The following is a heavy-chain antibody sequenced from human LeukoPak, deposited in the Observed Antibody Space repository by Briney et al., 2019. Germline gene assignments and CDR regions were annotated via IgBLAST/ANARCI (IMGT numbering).Heavy chain of an antibody. CDR3: ARDKTQSPLDYYYMDV. D-gene: IGHD4-11*01. CDR2: INPNSGGT. CDR1: GYTFTGYY. V-gene: IGHV1-2*02. Sequence: APVKVSCKASGYTFTGYYMHWVRQAPGQGLEWMGWINPNSGGTNYAQKFQGRATMTRDTSISTAYMELSRLRSDDTAVYYCARDKTQSPLDYYYMDVWGKGTTVTVSS. J-gene: IGHJ6*03.